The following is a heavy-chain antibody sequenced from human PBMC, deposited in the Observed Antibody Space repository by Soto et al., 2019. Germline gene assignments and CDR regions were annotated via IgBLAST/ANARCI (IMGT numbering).Heavy chain of an antibody. D-gene: IGHD3-22*01. J-gene: IGHJ4*02. CDR3: SGDYTDYYDSGEVWD. CDR2: IIPIFGTA. V-gene: IGHV1-69*06. Sequence: QVQLVQSGAEVKKPGSSVKVSCKASGSTFSSYAISWVRQAPGQGLEWMGGIIPIFGTANYAQKFQGRVTITADKSTSTAYMELSRLRSEDTAVYYCSGDYTDYYDSGEVWDWGQGTLVTVSS. CDR1: GSTFSSYA.